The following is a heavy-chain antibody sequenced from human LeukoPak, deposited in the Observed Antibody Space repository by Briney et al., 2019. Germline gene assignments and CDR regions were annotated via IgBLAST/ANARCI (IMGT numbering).Heavy chain of an antibody. CDR1: GFTFSSSW. D-gene: IGHD2-15*01. CDR3: TRGVYCSGGSCSLDY. J-gene: IGHJ4*02. Sequence: PGGSLRLSCAASGFTFSSSWMSWVRQAPGKGLEWVSTISGTDDFTYYADSVKGRFTISRDNSRNTLSLQITSLRAEDTALYYCTRGVYCSGGSCSLDYWGQGTLVTVSS. V-gene: IGHV3-23*01. CDR2: ISGTDDFT.